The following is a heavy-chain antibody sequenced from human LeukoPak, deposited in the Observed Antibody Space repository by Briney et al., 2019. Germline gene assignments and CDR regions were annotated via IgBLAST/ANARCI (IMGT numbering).Heavy chain of an antibody. J-gene: IGHJ5*02. CDR1: GFTFSSYA. Sequence: PGGSLRLSCAASGFTFSSYAMSWVRQAPGKGLEWVSAISGSGGSTYYADSVKGRFTISRDNSKNTPYLQMNSLRAEDTAVYYCAKDCSSTSRYPFDPWGQGTLVTVSS. V-gene: IGHV3-23*01. D-gene: IGHD2-2*01. CDR2: ISGSGGST. CDR3: AKDCSSTSRYPFDP.